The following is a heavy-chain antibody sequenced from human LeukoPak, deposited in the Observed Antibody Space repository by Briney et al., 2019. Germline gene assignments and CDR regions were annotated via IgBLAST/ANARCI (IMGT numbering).Heavy chain of an antibody. V-gene: IGHV3-23*01. Sequence: AGGSLRLSCAASGFTFSSYTMNWVRQAPGKGLEWVSAISGSGGTTYHAESVRGRFTISRDNSKNTLYLQMNSLRAEDTAVYYCAKSHHVTAIDYWGQGTLVTVSS. J-gene: IGHJ4*02. CDR2: ISGSGGTT. CDR3: AKSHHVTAIDY. D-gene: IGHD2-21*02. CDR1: GFTFSSYT.